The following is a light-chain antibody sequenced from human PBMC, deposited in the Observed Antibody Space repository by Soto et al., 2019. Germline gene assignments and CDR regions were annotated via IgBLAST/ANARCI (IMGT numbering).Light chain of an antibody. V-gene: IGLV2-14*01. J-gene: IGLJ1*01. CDR2: DVS. Sequence: QSVLTQPASVSGSPGQSITISCTGTSSDVGGYNYVSWYQQHPGKAPKLMIYDVSNRPSGVSNRFSGSKSGNTASLTISGLQAEDEADYYCSSYTISSTPLLYVFGTGTKLTVL. CDR3: SSYTISSTPLLYV. CDR1: SSDVGGYNY.